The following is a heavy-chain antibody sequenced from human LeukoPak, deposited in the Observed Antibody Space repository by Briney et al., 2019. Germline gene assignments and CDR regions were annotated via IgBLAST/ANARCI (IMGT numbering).Heavy chain of an antibody. V-gene: IGHV2-5*02. J-gene: IGHJ4*02. D-gene: IGHD4-17*01. CDR1: GFSLSTSGVG. CDR3: AHYGDYRFMYYFDH. CDR2: IYWDDNK. Sequence: GPTLVNPTQTLTLTRPFSGFSLSTSGVGVGWIRQPPGKALEWLALIYWDDNKLYSPSLKRRLTITKDTSKNQVVLTMTNMDPVDTATYYCAHYGDYRFMYYFDHWGQGTPVTVSS.